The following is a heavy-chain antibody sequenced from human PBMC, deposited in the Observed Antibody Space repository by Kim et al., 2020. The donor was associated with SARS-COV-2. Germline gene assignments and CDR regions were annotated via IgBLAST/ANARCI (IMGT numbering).Heavy chain of an antibody. CDR2: INPSGGST. CDR1: GYTFTSSH. CDR3: ARGTWGGGGWGYGSGQYNRFDP. V-gene: IGHV1-46*03. Sequence: ASVKVSCKASGYTFTSSHIQWVRQAPGQGLEWVGIINPSGGSTTYAQKLQGRVTMTRDTSTGTVYMELSSLRSADTALYYCARGTWGGGGWGYGSGQYNRFDPWGQGTLVTVSS. D-gene: IGHD3-10*01. J-gene: IGHJ5*02.